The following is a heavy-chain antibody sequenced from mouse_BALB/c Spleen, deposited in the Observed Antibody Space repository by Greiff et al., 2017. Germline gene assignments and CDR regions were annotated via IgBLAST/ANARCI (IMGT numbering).Heavy chain of an antibody. Sequence: EVKLVESGGGLVQPGGSRKLSCAASGFTFSSFGMHWVRQAPEKGLEWVAYISSGSSTIYYADTVKGRFTISRDNPKNTLFLQMTSLRSEDTAMYYCARSGDRYDGAWFAYWGQGTLVTVSA. J-gene: IGHJ3*01. D-gene: IGHD2-14*01. CDR2: ISSGSSTI. CDR1: GFTFSSFG. CDR3: ARSGDRYDGAWFAY. V-gene: IGHV5-17*02.